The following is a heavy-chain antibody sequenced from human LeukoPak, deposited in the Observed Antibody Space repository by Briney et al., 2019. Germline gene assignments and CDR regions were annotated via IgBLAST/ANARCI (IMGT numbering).Heavy chain of an antibody. CDR1: GGSISSYY. Sequence: SETLSLTCTVSGGSISSYYWSWIRQPPGKGLEWIGYIYYSGSTNYNPSLKSRVTMSVDTSKNQFSLKLSSVTAADTAVYYCARDSVVVVAATQDYYYYGMDVWGEGTKVTVSS. CDR3: ARDSVVVVAATQDYYYYGMDV. CDR2: IYYSGST. J-gene: IGHJ6*04. D-gene: IGHD2-15*01. V-gene: IGHV4-59*01.